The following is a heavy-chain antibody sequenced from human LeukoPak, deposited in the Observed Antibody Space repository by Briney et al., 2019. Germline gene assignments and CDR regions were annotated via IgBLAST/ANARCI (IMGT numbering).Heavy chain of an antibody. CDR2: IYYSGTT. CDR3: ARRGTYDIDAFDI. Sequence: SETLSLTCTVSGGSISSSSYYWGWIRQPPGKGLEWIGYIYYSGTTYHNPSLKSRLTISVDTSKNQFSLKLSSVTAADTAVYYCARRGTYDIDAFDIWGQGTMVTVSS. CDR1: GGSISSSSYY. D-gene: IGHD3-9*01. J-gene: IGHJ3*02. V-gene: IGHV4-30-4*08.